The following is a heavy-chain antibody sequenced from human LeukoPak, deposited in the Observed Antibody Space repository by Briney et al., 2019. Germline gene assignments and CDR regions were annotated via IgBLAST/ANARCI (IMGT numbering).Heavy chain of an antibody. CDR1: GFTFSSYA. CDR3: ARRRSSGGLLNSFDI. J-gene: IGHJ3*02. Sequence: PGGSLRLSCAASGFTFSSYAMSWVRQAPGKGLEWVSAISGSGGSTYYAHSVKGRFTISRDNSKNTLYLQMNSRRAEDTAVFYCARRRSSGGLLNSFDIGGQGTMVTVPS. D-gene: IGHD6-19*01. CDR2: ISGSGGST. V-gene: IGHV3-23*01.